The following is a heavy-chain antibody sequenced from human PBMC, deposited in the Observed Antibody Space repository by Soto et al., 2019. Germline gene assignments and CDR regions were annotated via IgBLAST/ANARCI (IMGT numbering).Heavy chain of an antibody. V-gene: IGHV3-23*01. Sequence: GGSLRLSCAASGFTFSSSAMNWVRQAPGKGLEWVSVISGSDGTTYYADSVKGRFTISRDNSKNTLYLDMNSLRAEDTALYYCAKSLNINWKNYIDPWGQGTLVTVSS. CDR1: GFTFSSSA. D-gene: IGHD1-1*01. J-gene: IGHJ5*02. CDR3: AKSLNINWKNYIDP. CDR2: ISGSDGTT.